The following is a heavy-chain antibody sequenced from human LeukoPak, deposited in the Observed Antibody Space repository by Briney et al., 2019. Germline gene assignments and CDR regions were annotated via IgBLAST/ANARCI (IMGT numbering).Heavy chain of an antibody. D-gene: IGHD1/OR15-1a*01. V-gene: IGHV1-2*02. J-gene: IGHJ4*02. CDR2: INGNSGGT. Sequence: ASVKVSCKASGYTLTGYYMHWVRQAPGQGPEWMGWINGNSGGTKYAQKFEGRVTMTSDTSTSTVQMDLGTLSSDDTAVYYCARENIEQWPAFDYWGQGTPVTVSS. CDR1: GYTLTGYY. CDR3: ARENIEQWPAFDY.